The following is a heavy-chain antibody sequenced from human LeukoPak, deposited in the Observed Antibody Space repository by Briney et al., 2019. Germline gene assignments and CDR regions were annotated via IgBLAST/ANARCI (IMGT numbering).Heavy chain of an antibody. D-gene: IGHD5-24*01. Sequence: SETLSLTCAVYGGSFSGYYWSWIRQPPGKGLEWIGEINHSGSTNYNPSLKSRVTISVDTSKNQFSLKLSSVTAADTAVYYCARGQEMATNRGFDYWGQGTLVTVSS. CDR3: ARGQEMATNRGFDY. CDR2: INHSGST. J-gene: IGHJ4*02. V-gene: IGHV4-34*01. CDR1: GGSFSGYY.